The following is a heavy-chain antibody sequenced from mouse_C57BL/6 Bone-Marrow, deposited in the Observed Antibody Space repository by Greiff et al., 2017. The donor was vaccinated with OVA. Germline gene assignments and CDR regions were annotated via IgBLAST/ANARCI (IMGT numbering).Heavy chain of an antibody. CDR3: ARRDYGSSPRYFDV. CDR2: IYPRSGNT. D-gene: IGHD1-1*01. J-gene: IGHJ1*03. V-gene: IGHV1-81*01. CDR1: GYTFTSYG. Sequence: QQSCKASGYTFTSYGISWVKQRTGQGLEWIGEIYPRSGNTYYNEKFKGKATLTADKSSSTAYMELRSLTSEDSAVYFCARRDYGSSPRYFDVWGTGTTVTVSS.